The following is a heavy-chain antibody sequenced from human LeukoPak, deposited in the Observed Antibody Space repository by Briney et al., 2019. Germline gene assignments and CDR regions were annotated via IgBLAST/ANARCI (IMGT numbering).Heavy chain of an antibody. CDR1: GYTFTRYG. J-gene: IGHJ5*02. V-gene: IGHV1-18*01. CDR2: ISAYNGNT. CDR3: ARENPHSSGFSRRKFWFDP. D-gene: IGHD6-19*01. Sequence: ASVRLSCKASGYTFTRYGISWVRQAPGHGFVWMGWISAYNGNTNYAQKLPRRVTMTTDTSTSTAYMELRSLRADDTALYYCARENPHSSGFSRRKFWFDPWGQGTLVTVSS.